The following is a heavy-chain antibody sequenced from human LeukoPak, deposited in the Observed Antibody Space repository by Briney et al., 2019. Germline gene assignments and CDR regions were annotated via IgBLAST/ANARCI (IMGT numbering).Heavy chain of an antibody. CDR1: GGTFSSYA. J-gene: IGHJ4*02. D-gene: IGHD5-18*01. CDR3: ARDVGDTAMGTYYFDY. CDR2: IIPIFGTA. V-gene: IGHV1-69*06. Sequence: ASVKVSCKASGGTFSSYAISWVRQAPGQGLEWMGGIIPIFGTANYAQKFQGRVTITADKSTSTAYMEPSSLRSEDTAVYYCARDVGDTAMGTYYFDYWGQGTLVTVSS.